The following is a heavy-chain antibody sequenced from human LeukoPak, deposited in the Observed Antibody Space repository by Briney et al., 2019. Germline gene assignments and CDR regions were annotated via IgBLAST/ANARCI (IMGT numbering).Heavy chain of an antibody. CDR1: GYTFTGYY. V-gene: IGHV1-2*02. J-gene: IGHJ5*02. Sequence: ASVKVSCKPSGYTFTGYYMHWVRQAPGQGLEWMGWINPNSGGTNYAQKFQGRATMTWDTSISTAYMELSRLRSDDTAVYYCARESDYYALGSPVFDPWGQGTLVTVSS. CDR2: INPNSGGT. D-gene: IGHD3-10*01. CDR3: ARESDYYALGSPVFDP.